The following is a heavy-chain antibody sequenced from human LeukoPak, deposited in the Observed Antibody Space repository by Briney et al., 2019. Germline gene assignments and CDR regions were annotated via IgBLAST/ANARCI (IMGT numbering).Heavy chain of an antibody. Sequence: GGSLRLPCAASGFTFSSYTMNWVRQAPGKGLEWVSSISRGSRYIYYADSVKGRFSISRDDAKNSLYLQMNSLRAEDTAVYYSARVAYYDSSGYYPVPFDNWGQGTLVTVSS. V-gene: IGHV3-21*01. CDR2: ISRGSRYI. CDR1: GFTFSSYT. D-gene: IGHD3-22*01. J-gene: IGHJ4*02. CDR3: ARVAYYDSSGYYPVPFDN.